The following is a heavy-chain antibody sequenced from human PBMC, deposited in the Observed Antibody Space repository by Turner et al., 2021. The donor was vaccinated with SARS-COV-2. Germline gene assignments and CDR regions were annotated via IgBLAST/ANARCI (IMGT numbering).Heavy chain of an antibody. CDR3: AGEVVVLATTHYGMDV. Sequence: QLQLQESGPGLVKPSETLSLTCTVSGGPISSRSYFWGWIRQPPGKGLEWIGSIYYSGSTYHNPSLKSRVTISVDTSKNQFSLKLSSVTAADTAVYYCAGEVVVLATTHYGMDVWGQGTTVTVSS. D-gene: IGHD2-21*01. CDR2: IYYSGST. CDR1: GGPISSRSYF. J-gene: IGHJ6*02. V-gene: IGHV4-39*01.